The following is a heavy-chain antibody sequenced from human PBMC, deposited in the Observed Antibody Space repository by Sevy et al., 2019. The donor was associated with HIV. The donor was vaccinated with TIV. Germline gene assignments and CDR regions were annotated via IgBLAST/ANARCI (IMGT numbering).Heavy chain of an antibody. CDR1: GYTFTTYP. Sequence: ASVKVTCKASGYTFTTYPIGWVRQAPGQGLEWMGWISTYSGETRDAQKFQGRATMTTDTSTSTAYLELRSLRSDDTAVYYCARDSDGSGHYYADYFDYWGQGTLVTVSS. J-gene: IGHJ4*02. D-gene: IGHD3-22*01. CDR3: ARDSDGSGHYYADYFDY. V-gene: IGHV1-18*01. CDR2: ISTYSGET.